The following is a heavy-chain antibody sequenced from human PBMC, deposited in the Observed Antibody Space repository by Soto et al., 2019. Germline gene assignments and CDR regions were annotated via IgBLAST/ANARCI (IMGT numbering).Heavy chain of an antibody. Sequence: EVQLVEFGGGVAQPGGSLRLSCAASGFTFNTYTMNWVRQAPGKGLEWGSYISSSSVTKYYADSVKGRFTISRDNAKNSLYLQMNSLRAEDTAVYYCARDREYQPLPDYWGQGTLVTVSS. CDR2: ISSSSVTK. D-gene: IGHD2-2*01. V-gene: IGHV3-48*01. CDR1: GFTFNTYT. CDR3: ARDREYQPLPDY. J-gene: IGHJ4*02.